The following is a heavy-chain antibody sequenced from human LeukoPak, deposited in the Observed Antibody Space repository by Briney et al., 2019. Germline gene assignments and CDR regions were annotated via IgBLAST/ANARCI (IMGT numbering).Heavy chain of an antibody. CDR3: ARGNGWYHY. Sequence: SETLSLTCTVSGGSISNYYWSWIRQPPGKGLEWIGYIYYSGSTNYNPSLKSRVTISVDTSKNQFSLILSSVTAADTAVYYCARGNGWYHYWGQGTLVTVSS. D-gene: IGHD6-19*01. CDR1: GGSISNYY. V-gene: IGHV4-59*01. J-gene: IGHJ4*02. CDR2: IYYSGST.